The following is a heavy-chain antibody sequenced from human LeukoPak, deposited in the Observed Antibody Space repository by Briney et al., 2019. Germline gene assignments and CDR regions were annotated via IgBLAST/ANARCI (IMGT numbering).Heavy chain of an antibody. V-gene: IGHV3-30*02. CDR1: GFTFSSYG. CDR3: AKDNAYYYADY. J-gene: IGHJ4*02. D-gene: IGHD3-10*01. Sequence: WGSLGLSCAASGFTFSSYGIHWVRQAPGKGLEWVTFIGYDGRNKYYADSVRGRFTISRDNSKNTLYLQMSSLRAEDTAVYYCAKDNAYYYADYWGQGTLVTVSS. CDR2: IGYDGRNK.